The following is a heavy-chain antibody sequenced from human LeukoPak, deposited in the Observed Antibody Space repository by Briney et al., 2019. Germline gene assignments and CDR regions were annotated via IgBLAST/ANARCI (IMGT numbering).Heavy chain of an antibody. D-gene: IGHD3-22*01. CDR2: ISGSGGST. J-gene: IGHJ4*02. CDR3: AKAVVVITTTPLDY. V-gene: IGHV3-23*01. Sequence: GGSLRLSCAASGFTFSSYAMSWVRQAPGKGLEWVSAISGSGGSTYYADSVKGRFTISRDNSKNTLYLRMNSLRAEDTAVYYCAKAVVVITTTPLDYWGQGTLVTVSS. CDR1: GFTFSSYA.